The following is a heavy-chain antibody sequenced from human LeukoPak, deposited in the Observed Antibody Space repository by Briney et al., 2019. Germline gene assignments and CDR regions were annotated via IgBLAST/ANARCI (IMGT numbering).Heavy chain of an antibody. Sequence: GGSLRLSCATSGFTFSSYAMSWVRQAPGKGLEWVSAISGSGGSTYYADSVKGRFTISRDNSKNTLYLQMNSLRAEDTAVYYCARMSTQRTKYFDYWGQGTLATVSS. V-gene: IGHV3-23*01. J-gene: IGHJ4*02. CDR2: ISGSGGST. CDR1: GFTFSSYA. D-gene: IGHD1-1*01. CDR3: ARMSTQRTKYFDY.